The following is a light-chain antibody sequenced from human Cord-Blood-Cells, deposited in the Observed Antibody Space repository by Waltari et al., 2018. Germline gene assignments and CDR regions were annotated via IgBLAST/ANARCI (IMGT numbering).Light chain of an antibody. Sequence: QSALTQPPSASGSPGQSVTISCTGTSSDVGGYNYVSWYHQHPGKAPNLMIYEVSKRPSGVPERFSGSKSGNTASLTVSGLQAEDEGDYYCSSYAGSNKLVFGGGTKLTVL. J-gene: IGLJ3*02. CDR2: EVS. CDR3: SSYAGSNKLV. V-gene: IGLV2-8*01. CDR1: SSDVGGYNY.